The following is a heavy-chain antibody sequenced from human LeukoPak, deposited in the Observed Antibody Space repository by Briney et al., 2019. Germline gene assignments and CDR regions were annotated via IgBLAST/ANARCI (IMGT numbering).Heavy chain of an antibody. CDR3: AKTGGAPNFGPLAS. J-gene: IGHJ4*02. D-gene: IGHD3-16*01. Sequence: GGSLRLSCAASGFTFSSYAMSWVRQAPGKGLEWVSALRNSGSTPYYADSVKGRFTISRDNSQNTLYLQMNSLRAEDTAVYYCAKTGGAPNFGPLASWGQGTLVFVSS. CDR2: LRNSGSTP. CDR1: GFTFSSYA. V-gene: IGHV3-23*01.